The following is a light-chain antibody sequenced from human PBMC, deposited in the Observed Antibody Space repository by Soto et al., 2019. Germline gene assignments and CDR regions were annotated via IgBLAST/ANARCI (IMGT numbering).Light chain of an antibody. V-gene: IGLV2-14*01. CDR2: EVR. Sequence: QSALTQPPSASGSPGQSVTISCTGTSSDVGGYNYVSWYQQHPGKAPKLIIYEVRNRPSGISFRFSGSKSGNTASLTISGLQAEDEADYYCSSYTSKSSLIFGGGTKVTVL. CDR3: SSYTSKSSLI. CDR1: SSDVGGYNY. J-gene: IGLJ2*01.